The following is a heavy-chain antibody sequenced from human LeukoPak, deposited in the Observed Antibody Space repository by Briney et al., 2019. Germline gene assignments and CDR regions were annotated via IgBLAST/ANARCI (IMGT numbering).Heavy chain of an antibody. Sequence: GESLKISCKGSGYSFTSYWIGWVRQMPGKGLEWMGIIYPGDSDTRYSPSFQGQVTISADKSISTAYLQWSSLKASDTAMYYCARHVRYYDYVWGSYRYTDYYYYYMDVWGKGTTVTVSS. V-gene: IGHV5-51*01. CDR1: GYSFTSYW. D-gene: IGHD3-16*02. J-gene: IGHJ6*03. CDR2: IYPGDSDT. CDR3: ARHVRYYDYVWGSYRYTDYYYYYMDV.